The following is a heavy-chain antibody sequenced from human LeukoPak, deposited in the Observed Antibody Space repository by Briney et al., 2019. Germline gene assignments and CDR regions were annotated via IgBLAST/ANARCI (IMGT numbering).Heavy chain of an antibody. Sequence: ASVKVSCRASGYTFTAYYMHWVRQAPGQGLEWAGRINPNSGGTNYAQKFQDRVTMTRDTSISTAYMELSRLRSDDTAVYYCARQLSPFAFDIWGQGTMVTISS. V-gene: IGHV1-2*06. CDR3: ARQLSPFAFDI. J-gene: IGHJ3*02. D-gene: IGHD5-18*01. CDR1: GYTFTAYY. CDR2: INPNSGGT.